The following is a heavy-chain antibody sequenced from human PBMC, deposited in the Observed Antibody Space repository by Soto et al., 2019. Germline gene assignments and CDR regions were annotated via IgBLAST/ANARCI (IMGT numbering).Heavy chain of an antibody. D-gene: IGHD2-21*01. V-gene: IGHV4-59*01. CDR1: GGYFSGYY. Sequence: SETLSLTCAVYGGYFSGYYWNWLRQPPGKALEWIGYVYSSGSTNYNPSLKSRVTISVDTSRNQFSLKVNSVTAADTAMYYCARRAVVAVTGSLDNWLDPWGQGILVTVSS. CDR3: ARRAVVAVTGSLDNWLDP. J-gene: IGHJ5*02. CDR2: VYSSGST.